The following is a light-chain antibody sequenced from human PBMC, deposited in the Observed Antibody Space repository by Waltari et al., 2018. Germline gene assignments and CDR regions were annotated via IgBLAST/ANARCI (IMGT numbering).Light chain of an antibody. CDR2: AVT. CDR3: SSYTTRSTWV. J-gene: IGLJ3*02. V-gene: IGLV2-14*03. Sequence: QSALTQPASVSGSPGQSLTIPSAGTSSDVVTYTSVSWYQQHPGKSPKLIIYAVTKRPSGVSLRFSGSKSGNTASLTISGLQAEDESDYYCSSYTTRSTWVFGGGTKLTVL. CDR1: SSDVVTYTS.